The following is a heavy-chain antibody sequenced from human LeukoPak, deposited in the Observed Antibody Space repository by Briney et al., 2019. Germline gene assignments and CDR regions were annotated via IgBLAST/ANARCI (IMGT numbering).Heavy chain of an antibody. CDR2: LPGSGVST. J-gene: IGHJ6*03. D-gene: IGHD3-22*01. V-gene: IGHV3-23*01. CDR1: GFTYTIYA. Sequence: GGSLRLSCAASGFTYTIYAMSWVRQAPGKGLEWVSFLPGSGVSTYYADSVKGQFIISRDNSRNTLYLQMDSLRSEDTAVYYCAKGSTFYYDSSVYYFYIDVWGKGTTVTVSS. CDR3: AKGSTFYYDSSVYYFYIDV.